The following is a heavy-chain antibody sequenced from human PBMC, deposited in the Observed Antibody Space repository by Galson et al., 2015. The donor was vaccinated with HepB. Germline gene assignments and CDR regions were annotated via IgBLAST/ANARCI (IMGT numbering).Heavy chain of an antibody. J-gene: IGHJ4*02. Sequence: SLRLSCAASGFTFSSYAMHWVRQAPGKGLEWVAVISYDGSNKYYADSVKGRFTISRDNSKNTLYLQMNSLRAEDTAVYYCAREDSSGWYRDFDYWGQGTLVTVSS. CDR1: GFTFSSYA. V-gene: IGHV3-30-3*01. CDR2: ISYDGSNK. D-gene: IGHD6-19*01. CDR3: AREDSSGWYRDFDY.